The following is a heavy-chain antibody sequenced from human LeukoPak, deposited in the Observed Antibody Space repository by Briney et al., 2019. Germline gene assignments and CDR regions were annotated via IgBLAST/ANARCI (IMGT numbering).Heavy chain of an antibody. CDR3: ARESYDFWSGNVDY. J-gene: IGHJ4*02. CDR1: GFTFSSYG. Sequence: GGSLRLSCAASGFTFSSYGMSWVRQAPGKGLEWVATISEDGSGKYYVDSVKGRFTISRDNAKNTLYLQMNSLRAEDTAVYYCARESYDFWSGNVDYWGQGTLVTVSS. V-gene: IGHV3-7*01. CDR2: ISEDGSGK. D-gene: IGHD3-3*01.